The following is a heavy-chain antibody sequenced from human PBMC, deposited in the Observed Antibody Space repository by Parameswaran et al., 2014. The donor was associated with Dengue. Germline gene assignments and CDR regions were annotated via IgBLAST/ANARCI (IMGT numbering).Heavy chain of an antibody. D-gene: IGHD6-19*01. J-gene: IGHJ4*02. CDR3: ASHIGGWSPLTYYFDY. V-gene: IGHV1-2*02. CDR2: INPNSGGT. Sequence: WVRQAPGQGLEWMGWINPNSGGTNYAQKFQGRVTMTRDTSISTAYMELSRLRSDDTAVYYCASHIGGWSPLTYYFDYWGQGTLVTVSS.